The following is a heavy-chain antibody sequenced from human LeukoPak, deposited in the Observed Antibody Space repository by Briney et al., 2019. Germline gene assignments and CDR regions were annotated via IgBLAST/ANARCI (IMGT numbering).Heavy chain of an antibody. CDR2: IQNSGST. D-gene: IGHD5-18*01. V-gene: IGHV4-59*01. Sequence: SETLSLTCTVSGGSISSYYWSWIRQPPGKGLEWIGYIQNSGSTNYTPSLRSRVTIAVDTSKNQFSLRLSSVTAADTAVYYCARVSYGYPYYFDYWGQGTLVTVSS. CDR3: ARVSYGYPYYFDY. CDR1: GGSISSYY. J-gene: IGHJ4*02.